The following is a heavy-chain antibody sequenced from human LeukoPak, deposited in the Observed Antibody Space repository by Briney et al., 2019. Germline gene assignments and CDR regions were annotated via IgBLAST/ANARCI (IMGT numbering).Heavy chain of an antibody. CDR1: GGSIRNIDYD. J-gene: IGHJ4*02. D-gene: IGHD5-24*01. Sequence: SETLSLTCTVSGGSIRNIDYDWGWIRQPPGKGLEWIGSIHYTGNTYYNPSLKSRVTISVDTSKNHFSLKLSSVTAADTAVYYCARMEVRRDGRSPTQEYYFDYWGQGTLVTVSS. V-gene: IGHV4-39*07. CDR3: ARMEVRRDGRSPTQEYYFDY. CDR2: IHYTGNT.